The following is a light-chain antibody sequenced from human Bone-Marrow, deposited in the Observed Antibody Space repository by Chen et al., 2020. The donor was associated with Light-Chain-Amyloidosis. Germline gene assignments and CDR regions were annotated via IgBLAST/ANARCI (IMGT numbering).Light chain of an antibody. J-gene: IGLJ1*01. CDR3: SSYTSISTYV. V-gene: IGLV2-14*03. Sequence: QSALTQPASVSRSPGQSIPISCTRTSSDVGSYNYFSWYQQHPGKAPKLMIYDVSNRPSGVSNRFSGSKSGNTASLTISGLQVEDEADYYCSSYTSISTYVFGTGTKVTVL. CDR2: DVS. CDR1: SSDVGSYNY.